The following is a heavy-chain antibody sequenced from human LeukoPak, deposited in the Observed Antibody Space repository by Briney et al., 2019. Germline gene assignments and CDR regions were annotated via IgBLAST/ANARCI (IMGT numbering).Heavy chain of an antibody. CDR2: ISYDGSNK. V-gene: IGHV3-30*18. CDR1: GFTFSSYG. CDR3: AKEGGRGTFDY. J-gene: IGHJ4*02. D-gene: IGHD5-24*01. Sequence: GGSLRLSCAASGFTFSSYGMHWVRQAPGKGLEWVAVISYDGSNKYYADSVKGRFTISRDNSKNTLYLQMNSLRAEDTAVYYCAKEGGRGTFDYRGQGTLVTVSS.